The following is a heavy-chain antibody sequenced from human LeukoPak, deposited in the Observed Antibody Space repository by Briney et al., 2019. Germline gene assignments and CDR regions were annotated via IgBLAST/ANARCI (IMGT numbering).Heavy chain of an antibody. CDR3: ARDFYDFWSGYDYNWFDP. CDR1: GGSISSGSYY. Sequence: PSETLSLTCTVSGGSISSGSYYWSWIRQPAGKGLEWIGRIYTSGSTNYNPSLKSRVTISVDTSKNQFSLKLSSVTAADTAVYYCARDFYDFWSGYDYNWFDPWGQGTLVTVSS. D-gene: IGHD3-3*01. V-gene: IGHV4-61*02. CDR2: IYTSGST. J-gene: IGHJ5*02.